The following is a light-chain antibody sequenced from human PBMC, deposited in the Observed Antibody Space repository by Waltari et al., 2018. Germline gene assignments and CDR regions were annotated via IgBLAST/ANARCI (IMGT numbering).Light chain of an antibody. CDR2: DDN. CDR3: GTWDTSLSAGV. V-gene: IGLV1-51*01. J-gene: IGLJ3*02. Sequence: QSVLTQPPSVSAAPGQKVTISCSGGSSNIGNNFVSWYQQLPGTAPKLLIYDDNKRPSGMPDRFAGSKSGTAATLGITGLQTGDEADYYCGTWDTSLSAGVFGGGTKLTV. CDR1: SSNIGNNF.